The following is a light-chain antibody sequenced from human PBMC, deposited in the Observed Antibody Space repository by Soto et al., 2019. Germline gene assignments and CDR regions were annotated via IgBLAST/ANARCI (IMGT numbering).Light chain of an antibody. CDR3: QKYNKAPWK. CDR2: GTS. CDR1: QGIEGF. V-gene: IGKV1-27*01. J-gene: IGKJ1*01. Sequence: DIQMTQSPPSLSASVGDRVTITCRASQGIEGFLARYQQKPGTAPKLLVYGTSTLQVGVPSRFSGSGWGTDFTLTISSVQPEDVATYYCQKYNKAPWKFGQGTKVDIK.